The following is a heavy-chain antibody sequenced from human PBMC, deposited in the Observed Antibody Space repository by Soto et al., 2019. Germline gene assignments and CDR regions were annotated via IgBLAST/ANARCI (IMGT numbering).Heavy chain of an antibody. D-gene: IGHD5-18*01. CDR3: ARDRLMATAGTARHYFGLDV. Sequence: SETLSLTCTVSGGSISSYYWSWIRQPPGKGLEWIGYIYYSGSTYYNPSLKSRLTISVDTSKNQFSLNLSSVTAADTAVYYCARDRLMATAGTARHYFGLDVWGQGTTVTVSS. V-gene: IGHV4-59*12. CDR1: GGSISSYY. CDR2: IYYSGST. J-gene: IGHJ6*02.